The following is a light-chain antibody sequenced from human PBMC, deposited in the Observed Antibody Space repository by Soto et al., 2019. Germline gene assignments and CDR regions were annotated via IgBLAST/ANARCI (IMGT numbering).Light chain of an antibody. CDR3: QQSYSTLSVT. V-gene: IGKV1-39*01. CDR2: AAS. CDR1: QSINNY. J-gene: IGKJ5*01. Sequence: IQITQSPSSLSASVGDRVTITCRSSQSINNYLNWYQQKPGKAPRLLIYAASSLQRGVPSRFTGSGSGTDFTLTIRSLQPEDFATYYCQQSYSTLSVTCGQGKRRAIK.